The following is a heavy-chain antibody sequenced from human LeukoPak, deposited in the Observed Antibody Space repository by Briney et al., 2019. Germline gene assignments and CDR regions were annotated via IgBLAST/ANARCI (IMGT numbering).Heavy chain of an antibody. V-gene: IGHV3-30*04. D-gene: IGHD6-13*01. CDR1: GFTFSSYA. J-gene: IGHJ3*02. CDR2: ISYDGSNK. Sequence: GGSLRLSCAASGFTFSSYAMHWVRQAPGKGLEWVAVISYDGSNKYYADSVKGRFTISRDNSKNTLYLQMNSLRAEDTAVYYCARETIAAASVDIWGQGTMVTVSS. CDR3: ARETIAAASVDI.